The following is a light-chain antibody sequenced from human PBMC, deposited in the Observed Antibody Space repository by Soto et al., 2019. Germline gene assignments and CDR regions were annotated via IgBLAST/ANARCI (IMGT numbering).Light chain of an antibody. J-gene: IGKJ5*01. CDR1: QGISSF. V-gene: IGKV1-9*01. Sequence: DIQLTQSPSFLSASVGDRVTITCRASQGISSFLAWYQQKPPKAPELLIYGASTLQSGVPSRFSGSGSGTEFTLTISSLQPEDFATYYCQQLNTYPITFAQGTRQEIK. CDR3: QQLNTYPIT. CDR2: GAS.